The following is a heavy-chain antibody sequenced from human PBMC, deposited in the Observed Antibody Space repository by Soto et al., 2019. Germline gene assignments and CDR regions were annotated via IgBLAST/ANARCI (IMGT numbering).Heavy chain of an antibody. CDR3: ARGPTTYDFWSGYWPAYYFDY. J-gene: IGHJ4*02. CDR1: GGSFSGYY. D-gene: IGHD3-3*01. CDR2: INHSGST. V-gene: IGHV4-34*01. Sequence: PSETLSLTCAVYGGSFSGYYWSWIRQPPGKGLEWIGEINHSGSTNYNPSLKSRVTISVDTSKNQFSLKLSPVTAADTAVYYCARGPTTYDFWSGYWPAYYFDYWGQGTLVTVSS.